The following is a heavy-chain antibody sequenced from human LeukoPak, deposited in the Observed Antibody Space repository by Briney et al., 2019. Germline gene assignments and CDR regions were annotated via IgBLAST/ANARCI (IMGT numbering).Heavy chain of an antibody. D-gene: IGHD3-10*01. CDR1: GGSISSSGYY. V-gene: IGHV4-61*03. Sequence: SETLSLTCTVSGGSISSSGYYWSWIRQPPGKGLEWIGYIYYSGSTSYNPSLKSRVTMSVDTSRNLFSLKLTSVTAADTAVYYCAREAGSGTYYDFDYWGQGTLVTVSS. J-gene: IGHJ4*02. CDR3: AREAGSGTYYDFDY. CDR2: IYYSGST.